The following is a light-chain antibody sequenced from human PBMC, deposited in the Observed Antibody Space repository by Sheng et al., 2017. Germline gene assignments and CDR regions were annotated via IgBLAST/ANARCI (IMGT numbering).Light chain of an antibody. V-gene: IGKV3-11*01. CDR1: QSVSSY. CDR2: DAS. Sequence: EIVLTQSPATLSLSPGERATLSCRASQSVSSYLAWYQQKPGQAPRLLIYDASNRATGIPARFSGSGSGTDFTLTISSLEPEDFAVYYCQHYDKWPLPFGGGTKVEIK. J-gene: IGKJ4*01. CDR3: QHYDKWPLP.